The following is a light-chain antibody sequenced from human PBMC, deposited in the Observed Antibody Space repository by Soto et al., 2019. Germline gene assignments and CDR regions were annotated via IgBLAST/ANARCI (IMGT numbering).Light chain of an antibody. V-gene: IGLV1-47*01. CDR2: RNN. J-gene: IGLJ2*01. CDR3: AAWEDSLSAVV. CDR1: SSNIGMNY. Sequence: QSVLTQPPSASGTPGQTVTISCSGSSSNIGMNYVYWYQQLPGTAPKLLIYRNNQRPSVVPDRFSGSNSGTSASLAISGLRSEDEADYYCAAWEDSLSAVVFGGGTKLTVL.